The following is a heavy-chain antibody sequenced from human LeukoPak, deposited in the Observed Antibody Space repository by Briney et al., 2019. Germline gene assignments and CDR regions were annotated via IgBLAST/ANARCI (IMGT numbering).Heavy chain of an antibody. CDR3: AKDSDYWYYFDY. D-gene: IGHD2-8*02. J-gene: IGHJ4*02. CDR2: ISYDGSNK. CDR1: GFTFSSYG. Sequence: GGSLRLSCAASGFTFSSYGMHWVRQAPGKGLEWVAVISYDGSNKYYADSVKGRFTISRDNSKNTLYLQMNSLRAEDTAVYYCAKDSDYWYYFDYWGQGTLVTVSS. V-gene: IGHV3-30*18.